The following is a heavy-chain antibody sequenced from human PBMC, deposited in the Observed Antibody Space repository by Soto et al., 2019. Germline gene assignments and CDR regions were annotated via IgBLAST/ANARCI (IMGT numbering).Heavy chain of an antibody. D-gene: IGHD3-22*01. CDR3: ARVTYYYDSSGYYYEDYYYGMDV. CDR2: ISGSGGST. CDR1: GFTFSSYA. V-gene: IGHV3-23*01. Sequence: GGSLRLSCAASGFTFSSYAMSWVRQAPGKGPEWVSAISGSGGSTYYADSVKGRFTISRDNSKNTLYLQMNSLRAEDTAVYYCARVTYYYDSSGYYYEDYYYGMDVWGQGTTVTVSS. J-gene: IGHJ6*02.